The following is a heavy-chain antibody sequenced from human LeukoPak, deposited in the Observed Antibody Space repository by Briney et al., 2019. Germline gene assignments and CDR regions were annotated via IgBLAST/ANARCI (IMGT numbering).Heavy chain of an antibody. J-gene: IGHJ5*02. Sequence: GASVKVSCKASGYTFTSYGISWVRQAPGQGLEWMGWISAYNGNRNYAQKLQGRVTMTTDTSTSTAYMELRSLRSDDTAVDYCSRGQWELQNWFDPWGQGTLVTVSS. CDR3: SRGQWELQNWFDP. CDR2: ISAYNGNR. V-gene: IGHV1-18*01. D-gene: IGHD1-26*01. CDR1: GYTFTSYG.